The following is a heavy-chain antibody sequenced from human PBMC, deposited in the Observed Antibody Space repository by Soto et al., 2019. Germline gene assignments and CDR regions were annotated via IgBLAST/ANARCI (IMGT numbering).Heavy chain of an antibody. D-gene: IGHD3-3*01. CDR2: ISYDGSNK. Sequence: PGGSLRLSCAASGFTFSSYGMHWVRQAPGKGLEWVAVISYDGSNKYYADSVKGRFTISRDNSKNTLYLQMNSLRAEDTAVYYCAKDRANPRLEWLPYYYYYGMDVWGQGTTVTVSS. V-gene: IGHV3-30*18. CDR1: GFTFSSYG. CDR3: AKDRANPRLEWLPYYYYYGMDV. J-gene: IGHJ6*02.